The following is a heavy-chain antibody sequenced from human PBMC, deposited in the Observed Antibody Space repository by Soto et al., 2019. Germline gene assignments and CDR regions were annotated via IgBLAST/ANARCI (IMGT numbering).Heavy chain of an antibody. CDR1: GFTVSSNY. D-gene: IGHD6-13*01. Sequence: EVQLVESGGGLVQPGGSLRLSCAASGFTVSSNYMSWVRQAPGKGLEWVSVIYSGGSTYYADSVKGRFTISRYNSKNTLYLQMNSLRAEDTAVYYCASEGGKAAAGSFDYWGQGTLVTVSS. V-gene: IGHV3-53*04. CDR2: IYSGGST. CDR3: ASEGGKAAAGSFDY. J-gene: IGHJ4*02.